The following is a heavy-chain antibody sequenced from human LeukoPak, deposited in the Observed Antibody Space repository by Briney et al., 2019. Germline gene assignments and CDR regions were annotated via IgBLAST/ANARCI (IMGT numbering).Heavy chain of an antibody. CDR2: IYYSGST. CDR1: GGSISSGNFY. CDR3: ASNYYGSGSLDY. V-gene: IGHV4-61*01. Sequence: SETLSLTCTVSGGSISSGNFYWSWIRQHPGKGLEWIGYIYYSGSTNYNPSLKSRVTISVDTSKNQFSLKLSSVTAADTAVYYCASNYYGSGSLDYWGQGNLVTVSS. D-gene: IGHD3-10*01. J-gene: IGHJ4*02.